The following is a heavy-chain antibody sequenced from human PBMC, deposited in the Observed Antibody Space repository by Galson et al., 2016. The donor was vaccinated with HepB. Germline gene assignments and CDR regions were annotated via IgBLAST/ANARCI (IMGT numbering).Heavy chain of an antibody. D-gene: IGHD3-10*01. V-gene: IGHV4-61*01. CDR3: ARGESYYGSGSSIYGMDV. CDR2: IYYSGST. J-gene: IGHJ6*02. Sequence: LSLTCTVSGGSVSSGSYYWRWIRQPPGKGLEWIGYIYYSGSTNYNPSLKGRVTISVDTSKNQFSLKLSSVTAADTAVYYCARGESYYGSGSSIYGMDVWGQGTTVTVSS. CDR1: GGSVSSGSYY.